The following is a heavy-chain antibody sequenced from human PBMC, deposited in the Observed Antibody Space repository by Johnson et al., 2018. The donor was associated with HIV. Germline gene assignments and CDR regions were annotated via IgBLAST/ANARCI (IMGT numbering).Heavy chain of an antibody. J-gene: IGHJ3*01. Sequence: VQLVESGGGLVQPGGSLRLSCAASGFTFDDYAMHWVRQAPGKGLEWVSGISWNSGFIGYADSVKGRFTISRDNAKNSLYLQMNSLRAEDTAVYYCARAPEVRGVDAFDVWGQGTVVTVSS. CDR1: GFTFDDYA. D-gene: IGHD3-10*01. CDR3: ARAPEVRGVDAFDV. V-gene: IGHV3-9*01. CDR2: ISWNSGFI.